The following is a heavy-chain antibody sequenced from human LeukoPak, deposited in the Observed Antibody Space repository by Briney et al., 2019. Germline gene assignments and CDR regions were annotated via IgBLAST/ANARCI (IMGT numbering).Heavy chain of an antibody. CDR2: IYYSGST. J-gene: IGHJ4*02. Sequence: SETLSLTCTVSGGSISSYYWSWIRQPPGKGLEWIGYIYYSGSTNYNPSLKSRVTISVDTSKNQFSLKLSSVTAADTAVYYCARMYSVSYVDYWGQGTLVTVSS. D-gene: IGHD1-26*01. CDR3: ARMYSVSYVDY. V-gene: IGHV4-59*01. CDR1: GGSISSYY.